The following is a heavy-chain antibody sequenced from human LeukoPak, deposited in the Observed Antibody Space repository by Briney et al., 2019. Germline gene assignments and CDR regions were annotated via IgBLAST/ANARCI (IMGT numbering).Heavy chain of an antibody. V-gene: IGHV4-59*08. D-gene: IGHD3-10*01. CDR3: ARQSAYYYGSGSYYYDY. Sequence: SETLSLTCTVSGGSINSYYWSWIRQPPGKGLQWIGCYHYSGSTNYNPSLKSRGTISVDTSKNQCSLKLSSVTAADTAVYYCARQSAYYYGSGSYYYDYWGQGTLVTVSS. CDR2: YHYSGST. CDR1: GGSINSYY. J-gene: IGHJ4*02.